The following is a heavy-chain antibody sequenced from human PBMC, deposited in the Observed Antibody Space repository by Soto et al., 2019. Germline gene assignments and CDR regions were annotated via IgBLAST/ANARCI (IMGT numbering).Heavy chain of an antibody. D-gene: IGHD3-9*01. CDR2: IKSKTDGGTT. CDR1: GFTFSNAW. CDR3: TTDVDILTGYYSFLDQLNSAAGWFDP. J-gene: IGHJ5*02. V-gene: IGHV3-15*01. Sequence: GSLRLSCAASGFTFSNAWMSWVRQAPGKGLEWVGRIKSKTDGGTTDYAAPVKGRFTTSRDDSKNTLYLQMNSLKTEDTAVYYCTTDVDILTGYYSFLDQLNSAAGWFDPWGQGTLVTVSS.